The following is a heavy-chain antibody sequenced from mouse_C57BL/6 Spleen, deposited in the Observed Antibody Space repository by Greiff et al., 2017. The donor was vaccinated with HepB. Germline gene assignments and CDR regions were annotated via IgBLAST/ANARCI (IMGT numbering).Heavy chain of an antibody. CDR2: IEPTDSYT. CDR1: GYTFTSYW. CDR3: ARGDSNVNYAMDY. J-gene: IGHJ4*01. Sequence: QVQLKQPGAELVKPGASVKLSCKASGYTFTSYWMQWVKQRPGQGLEWIGEIEPTDSYTNYNQKFKGKATLAVDTSSSTAYMQRSSLTSEDSAVFYCARGDSNVNYAMDYWGQGTSVTVSS. V-gene: IGHV1-50*01. D-gene: IGHD2-5*01.